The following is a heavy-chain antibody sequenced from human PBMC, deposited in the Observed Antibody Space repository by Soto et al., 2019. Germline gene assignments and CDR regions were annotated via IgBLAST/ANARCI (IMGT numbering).Heavy chain of an antibody. D-gene: IGHD3-9*01. CDR1: RGSFSGYY. Sequence: AAATLSLNSAVYRGSFSGYYSSWIRQPPGKGLEWIGEINHSGSTNYNPSLKSRVTISVDTSKNQFSLKLSSVTAADTAVYYCATLDGYTGFFDYWGQGNLVTCSS. V-gene: IGHV4-34*01. CDR3: ATLDGYTGFFDY. CDR2: INHSGST. J-gene: IGHJ4*02.